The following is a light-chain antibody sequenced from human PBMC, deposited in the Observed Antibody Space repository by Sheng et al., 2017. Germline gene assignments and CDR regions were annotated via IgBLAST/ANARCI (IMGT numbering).Light chain of an antibody. J-gene: IGKJ3*01. CDR3: QKYDRVPFT. V-gene: IGKV1-27*01. Sequence: DIQMTQSPSSLSASVGDRVTITCRASQGISSFLAWYQQKPGKVPQLLIYSASTLHSGVPFRFSGSGSGTDFTLTISSLQPEDVATYYCQKYDRVPFTFGPGTKVDI. CDR2: SAS. CDR1: QGISSF.